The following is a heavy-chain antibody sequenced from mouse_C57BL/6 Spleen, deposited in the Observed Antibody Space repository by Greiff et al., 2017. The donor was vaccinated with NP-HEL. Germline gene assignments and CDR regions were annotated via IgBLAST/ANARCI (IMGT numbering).Heavy chain of an antibody. CDR1: GYTFTSYW. CDR3: AYYYGSSFAY. J-gene: IGHJ3*01. Sequence: VQLQQSGAELVKPGASVKLSCKASGYTFTSYWMHWVKQRPGQGLEWIGMIHPNSGSTNYNEKFKSKATLTVDKSSSTAYMQLSSLTSEDSAVYYCAYYYGSSFAYWGQGTLVTVSA. V-gene: IGHV1-64*01. CDR2: IHPNSGST. D-gene: IGHD1-1*01.